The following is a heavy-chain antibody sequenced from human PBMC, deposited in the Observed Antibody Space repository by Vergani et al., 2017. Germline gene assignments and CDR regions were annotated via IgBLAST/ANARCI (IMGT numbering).Heavy chain of an antibody. CDR1: GFTFSSYW. J-gene: IGHJ4*02. D-gene: IGHD2-15*01. V-gene: IGHV3-7*03. CDR2: IKQDGSEK. CDR3: AKEEIVVVVAATHPFDY. Sequence: VQLVESGGGVVQPGGSLRLSCAASGFTFSSYWMSWVRQAPGKGLEWVANIKQDGSEKYYVDSVKGRFTISRDNSKNTLYLQMNSLRAEDTAVYYCAKEEIVVVVAATHPFDYWGQGTLVTVSS.